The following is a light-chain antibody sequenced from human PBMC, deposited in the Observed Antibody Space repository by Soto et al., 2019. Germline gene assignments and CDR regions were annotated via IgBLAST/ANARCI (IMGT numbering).Light chain of an antibody. CDR2: DVS. CDR1: SSDVGAYNY. V-gene: IGLV2-11*01. CDR3: CSYAGSYTVV. Sequence: QSALTQPRSVSGSPGQSVTISCTGTSSDVGAYNYVSWYQQHPGKAPKLMIYDVSKRPSVVPDRFSGSKSGNTASLTISGLQAEDEADYYCCSYAGSYTVVFGGGTKVTVL. J-gene: IGLJ2*01.